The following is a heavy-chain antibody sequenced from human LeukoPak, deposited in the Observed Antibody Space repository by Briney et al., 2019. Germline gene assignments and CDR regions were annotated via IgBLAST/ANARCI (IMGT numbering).Heavy chain of an antibody. CDR2: ISYDGSNK. D-gene: IGHD2-2*01. CDR3: ASSPGPLVVPAAAWYYYMDV. CDR1: GFTFSIYG. J-gene: IGHJ6*03. V-gene: IGHV3-30*03. Sequence: GGSLRLSCAASGFTFSIYGMHWVRQAPGKGLEWVAVISYDGSNKYYADSVKGRFTISRDNSKNTLYLQMNSLRAEDTAVYCCASSPGPLVVPAAAWYYYMDVWGKGTTVTVSS.